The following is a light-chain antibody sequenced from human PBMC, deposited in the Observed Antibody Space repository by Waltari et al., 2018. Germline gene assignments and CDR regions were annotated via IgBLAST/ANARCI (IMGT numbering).Light chain of an antibody. CDR1: KLEDKY. CDR2: QDT. CDR3: QAWDSRTYVV. V-gene: IGLV3-1*01. J-gene: IGLJ2*01. Sequence: SYELTQTHSVSVSPGQTASIPCSGDKLEDKYVCWYQQKAGQSPVMVIYQDTRRPSEIPERFSGSSSGNTATLTISGTQAVDEADYYCQAWDSRTYVVFGGGTKLTVL.